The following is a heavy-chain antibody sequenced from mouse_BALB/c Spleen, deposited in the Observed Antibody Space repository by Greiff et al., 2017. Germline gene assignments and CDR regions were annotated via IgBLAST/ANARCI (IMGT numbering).Heavy chain of an antibody. CDR2: INSNGGST. Sequence: DVHLVESGGGLVQPGGSLKLSCAASGFTFSSYGMSWVRQTPDKRLELVATINSNGGSTYYPDSVKGRFTISRDNAKNTLYLQMSSLKSEDTAMYYCARDGYYGFAYWGQGTLVTVSA. CDR1: GFTFSSYG. D-gene: IGHD2-3*01. J-gene: IGHJ3*01. V-gene: IGHV5-6-3*01. CDR3: ARDGYYGFAY.